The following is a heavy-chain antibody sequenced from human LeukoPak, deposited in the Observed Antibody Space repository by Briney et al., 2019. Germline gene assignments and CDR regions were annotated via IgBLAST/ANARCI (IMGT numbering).Heavy chain of an antibody. CDR2: ISYDGMNK. Sequence: GGSLRLSCAASGFIFSNYVMHWVRQAPGKGLEWEAVISYDGMNKYYADSVKGRFTISRDDSKNTLYLQMNSLRGEDTAVYYCARVSAVGATREFDYWGQGTLVTVSS. J-gene: IGHJ4*02. V-gene: IGHV3-30*04. CDR1: GFIFSNYV. D-gene: IGHD1-26*01. CDR3: ARVSAVGATREFDY.